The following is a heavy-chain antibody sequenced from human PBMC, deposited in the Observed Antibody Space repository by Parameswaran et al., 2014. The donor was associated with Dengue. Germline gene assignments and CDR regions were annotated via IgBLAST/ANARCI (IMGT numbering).Heavy chain of an antibody. CDR2: FYYGGTT. CDR3: ARHSDRVGVSHFDY. V-gene: IGHV4-39*01. J-gene: IGHJ4*02. D-gene: IGHD1-14*01. Sequence: IRQPPGKGLEWFGTFYYGGTTYYNPSLKSRVTISADTSKNQFSLKLSSVTAADTAVYYCARHSDRVGVSHFDYWGQGTLVTVSS.